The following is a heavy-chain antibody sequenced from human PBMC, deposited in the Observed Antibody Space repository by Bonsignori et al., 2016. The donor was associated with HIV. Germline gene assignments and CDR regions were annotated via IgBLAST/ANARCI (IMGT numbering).Heavy chain of an antibody. Sequence: QLQLQESGPGLVKPSETLSLTCTVSGGSISSSSYYWGWIRQPPGKGLEWIGSIYYSGSTYYNPSLKSRVTISVDTSKNQFSLKLSSVTAADTAVYYCARRRDDFWSGYWGYWFDPWGQGPSVTVLL. J-gene: IGHJ5*02. D-gene: IGHD3-3*01. CDR1: GGSISSSSYY. V-gene: IGHV4-39*01. CDR2: IYYSGST. CDR3: ARRRDDFWSGYWGYWFDP.